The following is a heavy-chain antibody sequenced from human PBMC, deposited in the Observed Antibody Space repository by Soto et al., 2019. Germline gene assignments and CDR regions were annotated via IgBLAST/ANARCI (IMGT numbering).Heavy chain of an antibody. J-gene: IGHJ5*02. CDR3: ARSQDSSGYWNNCFDP. V-gene: IGHV1-69*01. Sequence: QVQLVQSGAEVKMPGSSVKVSCKASGGTFSTYAMTWGRQAPGQGLEWMGGIIRIFGTANYPQKFQGRVTITVDESTSTAYMELSNLRSEDTAVYYCARSQDSSGYWNNCFDPWGQGTLVTVSS. D-gene: IGHD3-22*01. CDR2: IIRIFGTA. CDR1: GGTFSTYA.